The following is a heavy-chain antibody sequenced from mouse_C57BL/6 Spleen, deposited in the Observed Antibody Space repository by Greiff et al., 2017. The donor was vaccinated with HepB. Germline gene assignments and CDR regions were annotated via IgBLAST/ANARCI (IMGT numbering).Heavy chain of an antibody. V-gene: IGHV5-4*01. CDR1: GFTFSSYA. CDR2: ISDGGSYT. D-gene: IGHD5-2*01. J-gene: IGHJ4*01. Sequence: EVHLVESGGGLVKPGGSLKLSCAASGFTFSSYAMSWVRQTPEKRLEWVATISDGGSYTYYPDNVKGRFTISRDNAKNNLYLQMSHLKSEDTAMYYCARDEYVGDYAMDYWGQGTSVTVSS. CDR3: ARDEYVGDYAMDY.